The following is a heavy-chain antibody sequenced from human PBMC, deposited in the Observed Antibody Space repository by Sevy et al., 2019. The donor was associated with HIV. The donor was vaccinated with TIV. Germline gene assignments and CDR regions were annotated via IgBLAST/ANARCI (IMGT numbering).Heavy chain of an antibody. V-gene: IGHV3-21*01. CDR3: ARDFPEMTTVTTTKIYYYYGMDV. CDR2: ISSSSSYI. D-gene: IGHD4-17*01. J-gene: IGHJ6*02. Sequence: GGSLSLSCAASGFTFSSYSMNWVRQAPGKGLEWVSSISSSSSYIYYADSVKGRFTNSRDNAKNSLYLQMNSLRAEETAVYYCARDFPEMTTVTTTKIYYYYGMDVWGQGTMVTVSS. CDR1: GFTFSSYS.